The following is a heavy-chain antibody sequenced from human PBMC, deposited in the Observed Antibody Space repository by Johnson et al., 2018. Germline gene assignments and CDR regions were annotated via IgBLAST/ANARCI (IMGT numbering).Heavy chain of an antibody. Sequence: QERLVQSGAEVKKPGSSVKVSCQASGGTFSSYTISWVRHAPGQGLEWLGRIIPILDIANYAQKFQGRVTLTADKSTSTAYMEPSRLRAEDTAVYYCARAVGAWRSVPDAFDIWGQGTMVTVSS. V-gene: IGHV1-69*02. J-gene: IGHJ3*02. CDR2: IIPILDIA. D-gene: IGHD3-16*01. CDR1: GGTFSSYT. CDR3: ARAVGAWRSVPDAFDI.